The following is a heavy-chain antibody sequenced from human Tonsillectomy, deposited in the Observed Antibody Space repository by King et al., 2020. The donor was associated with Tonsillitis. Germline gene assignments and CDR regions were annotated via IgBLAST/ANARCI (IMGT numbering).Heavy chain of an antibody. D-gene: IGHD3-22*01. CDR2: IYPGDSDT. Sequence: VQLVESGAEVKKPGESLKISCKASGYNFTNYWIGWVRQMPGKGLEWMGIIYPGDSDTRHSPSFQGQVTISADKSISTTYLQWSSLKASDTAMYYCARGFRLSDSSVYSHWGQGTLVTVSS. CDR3: ARGFRLSDSSVYSH. CDR1: GYNFTNYW. V-gene: IGHV5-51*01. J-gene: IGHJ4*02.